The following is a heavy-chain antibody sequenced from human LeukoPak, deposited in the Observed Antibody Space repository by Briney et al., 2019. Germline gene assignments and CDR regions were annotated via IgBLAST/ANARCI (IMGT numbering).Heavy chain of an antibody. CDR1: GFTFSSYS. V-gene: IGHV3-48*02. CDR3: ARGDIVATLPRGRFDP. J-gene: IGHJ5*02. D-gene: IGHD5-12*01. Sequence: GGSLRLSCAAAGFTFSSYSMNWVRQAPGKGLEWVSYISSNSSTIHYADSVKGRFTISRDNAKNSLYLQMNSLRDEDTAVYYCARGDIVATLPRGRFDPWGQGTLVTVSS. CDR2: ISSNSSTI.